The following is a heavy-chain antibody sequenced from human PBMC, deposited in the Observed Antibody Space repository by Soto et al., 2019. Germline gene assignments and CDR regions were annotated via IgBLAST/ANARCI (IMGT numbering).Heavy chain of an antibody. CDR3: ARDSVRYSSDNYFDY. D-gene: IGHD6-25*01. V-gene: IGHV3-30-3*01. CDR2: ISYDESNK. J-gene: IGHJ4*02. Sequence: GGSLRLSCAASGFTFSDYTVYWVRQAPGKGLEGVAFISYDESNKYYADSVKGRFTISRDNAKNTVHLQMNSLRAEDTAVYYCARDSVRYSSDNYFDYWGQGTLVTVSS. CDR1: GFTFSDYT.